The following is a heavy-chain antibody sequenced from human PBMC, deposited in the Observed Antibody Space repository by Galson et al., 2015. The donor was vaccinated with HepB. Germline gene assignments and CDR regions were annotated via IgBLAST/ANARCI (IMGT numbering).Heavy chain of an antibody. CDR1: GFTFRNYA. J-gene: IGHJ4*02. Sequence: SMRLSCAVSGFTFRNYAMHWVRQAPGKGLEYVSGITSNGGSTSYADSVKGRFTISRDNSKSTLYLQMSSLRGEDTALYYCVKDDGIQLWMYYFDYWGQGTLVTVSS. V-gene: IGHV3-64D*06. CDR2: ITSNGGST. D-gene: IGHD3-16*01. CDR3: VKDDGIQLWMYYFDY.